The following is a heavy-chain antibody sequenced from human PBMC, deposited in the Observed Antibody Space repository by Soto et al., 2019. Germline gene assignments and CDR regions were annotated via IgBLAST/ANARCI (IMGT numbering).Heavy chain of an antibody. J-gene: IGHJ5*02. CDR3: ARAFVPAALVGWFDP. Sequence: QVQLQESGPGLVKPSQTLSLTCTVSGGSISSGGYYWSWIRQHPGKGLEWIGYIYYNGSTYYNQPLKSRVTISVDTSKNQFSLKLSSVTAADTAVYYCARAFVPAALVGWFDPWGQGTLVTVSS. CDR2: IYYNGST. CDR1: GGSISSGGYY. D-gene: IGHD2-2*01. V-gene: IGHV4-31*03.